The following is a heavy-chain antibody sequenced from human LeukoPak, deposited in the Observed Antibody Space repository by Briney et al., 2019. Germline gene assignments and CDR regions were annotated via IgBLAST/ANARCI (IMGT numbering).Heavy chain of an antibody. Sequence: ASVKVSCKASGYTFTSYYMHWVRQAPGQGLEWMGIINPSGGSTSYAQKFQGRVTMTRDTSTSTVYMGLSSLRSEDTAVYYCARLGDGYYYDSSGYYYFPPFDYWGQGTLVTVSS. CDR3: ARLGDGYYYDSSGYYYFPPFDY. D-gene: IGHD3-22*01. CDR1: GYTFTSYY. J-gene: IGHJ4*02. CDR2: INPSGGST. V-gene: IGHV1-46*01.